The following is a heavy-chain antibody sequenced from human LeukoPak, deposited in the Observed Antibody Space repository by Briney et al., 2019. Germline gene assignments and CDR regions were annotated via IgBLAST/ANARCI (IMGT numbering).Heavy chain of an antibody. CDR2: IYTSGST. CDR1: GGSISSGSYY. D-gene: IGHD2-2*01. V-gene: IGHV4-61*02. J-gene: IGHJ4*02. Sequence: PSQTLSLTCTVSGGSISSGSYYWSWIRQPAGKGLEWIGRIYTSGSTNYNPSLKSRVTISVDTSKNQFSLKLSSVTAADTAVYYCASFSPYQLLEKNFDYWGQGTLVTVSS. CDR3: ASFSPYQLLEKNFDY.